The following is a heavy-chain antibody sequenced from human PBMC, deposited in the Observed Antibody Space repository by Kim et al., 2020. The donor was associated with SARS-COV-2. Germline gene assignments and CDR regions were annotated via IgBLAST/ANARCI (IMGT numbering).Heavy chain of an antibody. CDR3: AKGARTLEWLGTY. D-gene: IGHD5-12*01. J-gene: IGHJ4*02. V-gene: IGHV3-30*18. CDR1: GFTFSSYG. CDR2: ISYDGSNK. Sequence: GGSLRLSCAASGFTFSSYGMHWVRQAPGKGLEWVAVISYDGSNKYYADSVKGRFTISRDNSKNTLYLQMNSLRAEDTAVYYCAKGARTLEWLGTYWGQGTLVTVSS.